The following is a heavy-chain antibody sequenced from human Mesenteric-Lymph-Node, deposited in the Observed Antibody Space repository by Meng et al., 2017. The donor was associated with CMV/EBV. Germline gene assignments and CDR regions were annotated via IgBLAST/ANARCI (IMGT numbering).Heavy chain of an antibody. V-gene: IGHV3-9*01. D-gene: IGHD5-18*01. CDR2: IHWNSLTI. Sequence: SLKISCAGSGFTFGDYATYWVRQAPGKGLEWVSGIHWNSLTIGYADSVKGRFTISRDNAKNSLYLQMNSLRAEDTALYFCAKDRLGLVTGYGMDVWGQGTTVTVSS. J-gene: IGHJ6*02. CDR1: GFTFGDYA. CDR3: AKDRLGLVTGYGMDV.